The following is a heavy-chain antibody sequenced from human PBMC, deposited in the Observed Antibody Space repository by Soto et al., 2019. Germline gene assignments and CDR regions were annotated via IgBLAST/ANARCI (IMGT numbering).Heavy chain of an antibody. J-gene: IGHJ4*02. D-gene: IGHD4-17*01. CDR2: INHSGST. V-gene: IGHV4-34*01. Sequence: SSETLSLTCAVYGGSFSGYYWSWIRQPPGKGLEWIGEINHSGSTNYNPSLKSRVTISVDTSKNQFSLKLSSVTAADTAVYYCARVPSTVNSYYFDYWGQGTQVTVS. CDR3: ARVPSTVNSYYFDY. CDR1: GGSFSGYY.